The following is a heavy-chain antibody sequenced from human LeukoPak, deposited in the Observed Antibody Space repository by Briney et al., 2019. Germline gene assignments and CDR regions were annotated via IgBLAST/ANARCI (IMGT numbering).Heavy chain of an antibody. Sequence: SETLSLTCTVSGGSISSYYWSWIRQPPGKGLEWIGYIYYSGSTNYNPSLKSRVTISVDTSKNQFSLKLSSVTAADTAVYYCARGGPPHWVDPWGQGTLVTVSS. V-gene: IGHV4-59*01. CDR3: ARGGPPHWVDP. J-gene: IGHJ5*02. CDR1: GGSISSYY. CDR2: IYYSGST. D-gene: IGHD3-16*01.